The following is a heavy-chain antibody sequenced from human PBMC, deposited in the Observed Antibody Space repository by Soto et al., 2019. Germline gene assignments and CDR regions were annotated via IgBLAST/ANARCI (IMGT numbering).Heavy chain of an antibody. J-gene: IGHJ6*02. CDR1: GYSLTSYW. V-gene: IGHV5-51*01. CDR3: ARPARGKYYGMDV. D-gene: IGHD3-10*01. CDR2: IYPGDSDT. Sequence: GESLTVYCKGSGYSLTSYWIGWERQMPGKGLEWMGIIYPGDSDTRYSPSFQGQVTISADKSISTAYLQWSSLKASDTAMYYCARPARGKYYGMDVGGQGTTVTVSS.